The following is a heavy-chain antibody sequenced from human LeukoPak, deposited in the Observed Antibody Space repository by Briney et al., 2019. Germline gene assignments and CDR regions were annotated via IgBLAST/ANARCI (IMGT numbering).Heavy chain of an antibody. D-gene: IGHD6-6*01. CDR1: GFTFSSYA. V-gene: IGHV3-43*01. CDR2: ISWDGGST. J-gene: IGHJ6*03. Sequence: GGSLRLSCAASGFTFSSYAMSWVRQAPGKGLEWVSLISWDGGSTYYADSVKGRFTISRDNSKNSLYLQMNSLRTEDTALYYCAKDQAARPHYYYYYYMDVWGKGTTVTVSS. CDR3: AKDQAARPHYYYYYYMDV.